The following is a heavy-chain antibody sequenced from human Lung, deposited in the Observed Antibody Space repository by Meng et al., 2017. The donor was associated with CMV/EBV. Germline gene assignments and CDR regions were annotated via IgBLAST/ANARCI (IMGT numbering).Heavy chain of an antibody. CDR1: GYSFSGFY. CDR2: VNPISSTT. Sequence: SCQASGYSFSGFYLNWARQAPGHGLEWLGRVNPISSTTHLAQKFEGRITVTRGATINTAFMELTRLRPDDTAVYYCAKSSDNGWSSWGPGTLVTVSS. J-gene: IGHJ4*01. V-gene: IGHV1-2*06. D-gene: IGHD6-19*01. CDR3: AKSSDNGWSS.